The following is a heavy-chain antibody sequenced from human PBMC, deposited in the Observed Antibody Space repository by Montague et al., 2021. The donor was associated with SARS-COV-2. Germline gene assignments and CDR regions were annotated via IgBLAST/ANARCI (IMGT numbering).Heavy chain of an antibody. D-gene: IGHD5-24*01. J-gene: IGHJ6*02. CDR2: IYSGGST. CDR3: ARDSMAYGMDV. V-gene: IGHV3-53*01. CDR1: GFTVSSNY. Sequence: SLRLSCAASGFTVSSNYMSWVRQAPGKGLEWVSVIYSGGSTYYADSVKGRFTISRDNSKNTLYLQINSLRAEDTAVYYCARDSMAYGMDVWGQGTTVTVSS.